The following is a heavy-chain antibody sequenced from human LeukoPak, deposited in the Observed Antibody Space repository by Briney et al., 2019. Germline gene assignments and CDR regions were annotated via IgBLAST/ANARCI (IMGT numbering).Heavy chain of an antibody. CDR2: ISGSGGST. D-gene: IGHD2-8*01. CDR1: GFTFSSYA. V-gene: IGHV3-23*01. Sequence: PGGSLRLSCAASGFTFSSYAMSWVRQAPGKGLEWVSAISGSGGSTYYADSVKGRFTISRDNSKNTLYLQMNSLRAEDTAVYYCAKDRRYCTNGVCYYFDYWGQGTLVTVSS. CDR3: AKDRRYCTNGVCYYFDY. J-gene: IGHJ4*02.